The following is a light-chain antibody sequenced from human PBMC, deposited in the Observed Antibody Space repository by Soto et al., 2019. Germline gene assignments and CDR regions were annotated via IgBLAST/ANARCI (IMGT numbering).Light chain of an antibody. J-gene: IGLJ3*02. CDR2: EVN. Sequence: QSALTQPASVSGSPGQSITISCTGTSRDVGGYNYVSWYQQHPGKAPKVMIYEVNNRPSGVSDRFSGSKSGNTASLTISGLQAADEAVYFCSSYTGSSTLGEMFGGGTKLTVL. V-gene: IGLV2-14*01. CDR3: SSYTGSSTLGEM. CDR1: SRDVGGYNY.